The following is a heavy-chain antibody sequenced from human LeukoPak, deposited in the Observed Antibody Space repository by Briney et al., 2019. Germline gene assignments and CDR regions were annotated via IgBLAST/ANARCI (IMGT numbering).Heavy chain of an antibody. J-gene: IGHJ4*02. V-gene: IGHV3-21*01. D-gene: IGHD3-9*01. CDR1: GFSFNDYA. CDR3: ARVSYDILTGYSYIDY. CDR2: IRSSSSYI. Sequence: GGSLRLSCAASGFSFNDYAMSWVRQAPGKGLEWVSSIRSSSSYIYYADSVKGRFTISRDNAKNSLYLQMNSLRAEDTAVYYCARVSYDILTGYSYIDYWGQGTLVTVSS.